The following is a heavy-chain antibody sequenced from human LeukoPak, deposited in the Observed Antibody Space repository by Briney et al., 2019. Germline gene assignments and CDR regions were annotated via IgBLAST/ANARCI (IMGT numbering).Heavy chain of an antibody. J-gene: IGHJ3*02. CDR3: ARDPMTTVTTNAFDI. V-gene: IGHV4-31*03. CDR2: IYYSGST. CDR1: GGSFSSGGYY. Sequence: SQTLSLTCTVSGGSFSSGGYYWGWLRQHPGTGLEWVGYIYYSGSTYYNPSLKSRVTISVDTSKNQFSLKLSSVTAADTAVYYCARDPMTTVTTNAFDIWGQGTMVTVSS. D-gene: IGHD4-17*01.